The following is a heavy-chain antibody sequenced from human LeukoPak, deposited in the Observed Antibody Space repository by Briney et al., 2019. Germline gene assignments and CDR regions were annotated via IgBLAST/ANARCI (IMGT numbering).Heavy chain of an antibody. D-gene: IGHD1-1*01. CDR2: NTWNGGDT. Sequence: GGPLRLSCAASGFSFDAYTMSWVRQAPGKGLEWVSGNTWNGGDTGSADSVQGRFTSSRDNAKNSLYLHMTSLRAEDTALYYCVRTGTFNWFDHWGRGTLVTVSS. V-gene: IGHV3-20*04. CDR3: VRTGTFNWFDH. CDR1: GFSFDAYT. J-gene: IGHJ5*02.